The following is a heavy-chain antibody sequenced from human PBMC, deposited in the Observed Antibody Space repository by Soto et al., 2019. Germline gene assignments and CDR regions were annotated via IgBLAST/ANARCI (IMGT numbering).Heavy chain of an antibody. CDR2: TYYRSRWYN. CDR3: ARDFPYYVISDSYLDY. D-gene: IGHD3-16*01. V-gene: IGHV6-1*01. CDR1: RDCASGNRAS. Sequence: SRTPSLTSALSRDCASGNRASWNWTRQSPSGGREWLGRTYYRSRWYNDYAVSVKSRITVTPDTSKNQFSLHLNSVTPEDTAVYYCARDFPYYVISDSYLDYWGQGAMVTVSS. J-gene: IGHJ4*02.